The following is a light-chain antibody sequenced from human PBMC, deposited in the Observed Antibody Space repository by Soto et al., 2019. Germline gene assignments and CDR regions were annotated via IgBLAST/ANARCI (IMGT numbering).Light chain of an antibody. V-gene: IGKV2-28*01. CDR1: QSLLHSNGQNC. CDR3: MQTLHTLRT. Sequence: DIVMTQSPLSLPVSPGEPASISCTSSQSLLHSNGQNCLDWYLQRPGQSPQLLIYLGSNRASGVPDRFSGSGSGTDFTLKISRVEAEDLGVYYCMQTLHTLRTFGQGTKVDI. CDR2: LGS. J-gene: IGKJ1*01.